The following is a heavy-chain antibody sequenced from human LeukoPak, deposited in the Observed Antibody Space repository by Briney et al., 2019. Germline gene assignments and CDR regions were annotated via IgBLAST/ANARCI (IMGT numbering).Heavy chain of an antibody. J-gene: IGHJ4*02. V-gene: IGHV3-23*01. CDR3: AKDYYVPNN. CDR1: GFTFSSYW. CDR2: ISGDASII. D-gene: IGHD3-22*01. Sequence: GGSLRLSCAASGFTFSSYWMSWVRQAPGKGLEWVSAISGDASIIYKADSVKGRFTISRDNSKNTVYLQMNSLRAEDTAVYYCAKDYYVPNNWGQGTLVTVSS.